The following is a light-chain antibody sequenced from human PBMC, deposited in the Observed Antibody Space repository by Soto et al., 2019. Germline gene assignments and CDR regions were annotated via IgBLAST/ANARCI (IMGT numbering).Light chain of an antibody. CDR1: QSISSGY. J-gene: IGKJ2*01. CDR2: GAS. V-gene: IGKV3-20*01. CDR3: QQYGSSPYT. Sequence: EIVLTQSPGTLSLPPGERATLSCRANQSISSGYLAWYQQKPGQAPRLLIYGASSRASGIPDRFSGSGSGTDFTLTISRLEPEDFAVYFCQQYGSSPYTFGQGTKVEIK.